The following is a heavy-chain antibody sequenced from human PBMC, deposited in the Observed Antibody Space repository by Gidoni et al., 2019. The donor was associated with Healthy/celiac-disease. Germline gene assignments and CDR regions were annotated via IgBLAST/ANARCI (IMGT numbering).Heavy chain of an antibody. D-gene: IGHD2-2*01. CDR1: GFHFSSYA. J-gene: IGHJ4*02. V-gene: IGHV3-23*01. CDR2: ISGSGGST. Sequence: VQLLESGGGLVQPGGSLSVSCAASGFHFSSYARSWVRQAPGKGLEWVSAISGSGGSTYYADSVKGRFTISRDNSKNTLYLQMNSLRSEDTAVYYCAKDRQLPEFDYWGQGTLVTVSS. CDR3: AKDRQLPEFDY.